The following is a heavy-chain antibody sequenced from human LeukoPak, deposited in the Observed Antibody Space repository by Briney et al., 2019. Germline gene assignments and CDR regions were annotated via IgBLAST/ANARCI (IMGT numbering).Heavy chain of an antibody. V-gene: IGHV1-2*02. Sequence: ASVKVSCKASGGTFSSYAISWVRQAPGQGLEWMGLIKPDSGDTNYAQNFRGRVTMTRDTSIITAYMELNRLTSDDTAVYYCVRDRPHNWFDPWGQGTLVTLSS. CDR3: VRDRPHNWFDP. CDR2: IKPDSGDT. J-gene: IGHJ5*02. CDR1: GGTFSSYA.